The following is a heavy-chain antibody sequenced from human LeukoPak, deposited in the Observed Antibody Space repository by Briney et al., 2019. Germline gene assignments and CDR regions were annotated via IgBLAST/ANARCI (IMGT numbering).Heavy chain of an antibody. CDR3: ARSLGYCSGGSRYYDWFGP. Sequence: GASVKVSCKASGYTFTSYDINWVRQATGQGLEWMGWMNPNSGNTGYAQKFQGRVTMTRNTSISTAYMELSSLRSEDTAVYYCARSLGYCSGGSRYYDWFGPWGQGTLVTVSS. D-gene: IGHD2-15*01. CDR2: MNPNSGNT. CDR1: GYTFTSYD. J-gene: IGHJ5*02. V-gene: IGHV1-8*01.